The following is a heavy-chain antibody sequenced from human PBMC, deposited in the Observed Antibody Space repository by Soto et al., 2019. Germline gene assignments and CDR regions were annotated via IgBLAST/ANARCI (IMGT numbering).Heavy chain of an antibody. CDR2: IYYSGST. CDR3: ASEIRGYDLSSRLNWFDP. CDR1: GDSVSSVGFH. Sequence: PSETLSLTFTVSGDSVSSVGFHWAWLRRPPGKGLEWIGYIYYSGSTYYNRSLKSRVTISVDTSKNQFSLKLSSVTAADTAVYYCASEIRGYDLSSRLNWFDPWGQGTLVTVSS. V-gene: IGHV4-30-4*01. D-gene: IGHD5-12*01. J-gene: IGHJ5*02.